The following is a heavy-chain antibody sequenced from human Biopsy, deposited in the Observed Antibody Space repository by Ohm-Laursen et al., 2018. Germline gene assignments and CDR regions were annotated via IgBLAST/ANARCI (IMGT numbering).Heavy chain of an antibody. CDR1: GNTFSTYH. CDR2: INPKSGVA. CDR3: ARDMTVTARPYYYSGVDV. D-gene: IGHD4-17*01. V-gene: IGHV1-2*02. Sequence: ASVKVSCKASGNTFSTYHIHWVRQAPGQGFEWMGWINPKSGVANHAQNFQGRVSMTRDTSISTVYLELSGLRSDDTAVYYCARDMTVTARPYYYSGVDVWGPGTRVTVSS. J-gene: IGHJ6*02.